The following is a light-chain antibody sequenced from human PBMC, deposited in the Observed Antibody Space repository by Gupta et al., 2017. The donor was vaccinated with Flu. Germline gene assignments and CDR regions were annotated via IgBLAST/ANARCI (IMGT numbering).Light chain of an antibody. CDR2: DAS. V-gene: IGKV1-33*01. CDR1: QDITNF. J-gene: IGKJ4*01. CDR3: QQYANLPLT. Sequence: DIQMTQSPSSLSPSVGDRVTITCQASQDITNFLNWYQQRPGKAPKILIYDASNLETGVPSRFSGSGSGTDFTFTINNLQPEDIATYYCQQYANLPLTFGGGTRVEIK.